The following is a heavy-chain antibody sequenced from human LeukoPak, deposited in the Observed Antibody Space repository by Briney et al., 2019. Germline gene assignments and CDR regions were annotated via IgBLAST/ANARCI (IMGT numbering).Heavy chain of an antibody. Sequence: ASVKVSCKASGYTFTGYYMHWVRQAPGQGLEWMGWINPNSGGTNYAQKFQGRVTMTRDTSISTAYKELSRLRSDDTAVYYCARGYLVGLYGGNSESGYWGQGTLVTVSS. V-gene: IGHV1-2*02. CDR2: INPNSGGT. CDR1: GYTFTGYY. D-gene: IGHD4-23*01. J-gene: IGHJ4*02. CDR3: ARGYLVGLYGGNSESGY.